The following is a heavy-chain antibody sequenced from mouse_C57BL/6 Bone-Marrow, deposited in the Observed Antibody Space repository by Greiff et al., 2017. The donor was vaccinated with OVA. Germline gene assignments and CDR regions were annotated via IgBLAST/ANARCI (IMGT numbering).Heavy chain of an antibody. CDR3: ARRWLLRRYYFDY. CDR1: GFTFSSYG. Sequence: EVHLVESGGDLVKPGGSLKLSCAASGFTFSSYGMSWVRQTPDKRLAWVATISSGGSYTYYPDSVKGRFTISRDNAKNTLYLQMSSLKSEDTAMYYCARRWLLRRYYFDYWGQGTTLTVSS. D-gene: IGHD2-3*01. V-gene: IGHV5-6*01. CDR2: ISSGGSYT. J-gene: IGHJ2*01.